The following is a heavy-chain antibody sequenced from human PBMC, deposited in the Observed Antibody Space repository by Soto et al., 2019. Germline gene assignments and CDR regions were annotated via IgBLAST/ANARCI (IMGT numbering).Heavy chain of an antibody. J-gene: IGHJ3*02. CDR1: GFTFSSYA. D-gene: IGHD3-3*01. CDR3: AREDWAISRAFDI. CDR2: ISYDGSNK. V-gene: IGHV3-30-3*01. Sequence: PGGSLRLSCAASGFTFSSYAMHWVRQAPGKGLEWVAVISYDGSNKYYADSVKGRFTISRDNSKNTPYLQMNSLRAEDTAVYYCAREDWAISRAFDIWGQGTMVTVSS.